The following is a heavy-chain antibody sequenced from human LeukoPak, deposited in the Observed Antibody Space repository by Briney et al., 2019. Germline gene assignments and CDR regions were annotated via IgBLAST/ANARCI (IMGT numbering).Heavy chain of an antibody. CDR2: ISTTSTSI. V-gene: IGHV3-21*06. Sequence: GGSLRLSCAASGFAFGGYSMNWVRQAPGRGPEWVSLISTTSTSIYYADSVRGRFTISRDNARNSLCLQMNSLRAEDTAVYYCARGVGATHFDCWGQGTLVTVST. CDR3: ARGVGATHFDC. D-gene: IGHD1-26*01. CDR1: GFAFGGYS. J-gene: IGHJ4*02.